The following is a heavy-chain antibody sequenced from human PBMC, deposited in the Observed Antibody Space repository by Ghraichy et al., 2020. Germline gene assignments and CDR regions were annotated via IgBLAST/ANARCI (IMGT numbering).Heavy chain of an antibody. Sequence: ASVKVSCKASGYTFTSYAMHWVRQAPGQRLEWMGWINAGNGNTKYSQKFQGRVTITRDTSASTAYMELSSLRSEDTAVYYCARGRLGVFTGWLVNWFDPWGQGTLVTVSS. CDR1: GYTFTSYA. CDR3: ARGRLGVFTGWLVNWFDP. V-gene: IGHV1-3*01. CDR2: INAGNGNT. D-gene: IGHD6-19*01. J-gene: IGHJ5*02.